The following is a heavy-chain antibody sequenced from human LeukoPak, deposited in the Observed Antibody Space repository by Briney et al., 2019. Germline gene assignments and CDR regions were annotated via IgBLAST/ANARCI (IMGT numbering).Heavy chain of an antibody. V-gene: IGHV3-53*01. CDR2: LYSDGNT. J-gene: IGHJ4*02. CDR3: ARGVEPLAANTLAY. D-gene: IGHD1-14*01. CDR1: GFTVITND. Sequence: PGGSLRLSCAASGFTVITNDMTWVRQAPGRGLEWVSVLYSDGNTKYADSVQGRFTISRDHSKNTLYLEMNSLSPDDTAVYYCARGVEPLAANTLAYWGQGTLVTVSS.